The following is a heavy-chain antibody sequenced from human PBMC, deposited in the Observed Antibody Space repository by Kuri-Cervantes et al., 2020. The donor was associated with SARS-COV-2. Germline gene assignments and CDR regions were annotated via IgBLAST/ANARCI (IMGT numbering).Heavy chain of an antibody. V-gene: IGHV3-30-3*01. D-gene: IGHD4-17*01. Sequence: GGSLRLSCAASGFTFSSYAMHWVRQAPGKGLEWVAVISYDGSNKYYADSVKGRFTISRDNSKNTPYLQMNSLRVEDTALYYCARAYGDYVFREGLDSWGQGTLVTVSS. J-gene: IGHJ4*02. CDR3: ARAYGDYVFREGLDS. CDR1: GFTFSSYA. CDR2: ISYDGSNK.